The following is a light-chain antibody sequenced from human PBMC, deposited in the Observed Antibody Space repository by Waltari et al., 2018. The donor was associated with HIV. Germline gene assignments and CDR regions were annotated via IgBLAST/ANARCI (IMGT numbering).Light chain of an antibody. Sequence: QSALTQPASVSGSPGQSITISCTGIPSDLGDYTYVSWYQQHSDKAPKLIIYGVTQRPSGVSSLFSGSKSCNTASLTISGLQAEDEADYYCSSYTGITTLLYVFGSGTKVTVL. CDR2: GVT. V-gene: IGLV2-14*01. CDR3: SSYTGITTLLYV. J-gene: IGLJ1*01. CDR1: PSDLGDYTY.